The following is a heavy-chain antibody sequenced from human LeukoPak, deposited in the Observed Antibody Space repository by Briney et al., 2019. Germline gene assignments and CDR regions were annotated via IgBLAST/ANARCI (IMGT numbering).Heavy chain of an antibody. J-gene: IGHJ4*02. CDR3: AGRGPMITFGGVIAYFQY. V-gene: IGHV3-23*01. Sequence: GGSVRLSCAVSGHSLSLYVKSCVPEARGKGLECVSTIRGSGGSTFYADSVKGRVTISRDTSKNTMYLQMNNLRADDTAVYYCAGRGPMITFGGVIAYFQYWGQGTLVTVSS. CDR1: GHSLSLYV. CDR2: IRGSGGST. D-gene: IGHD3-16*02.